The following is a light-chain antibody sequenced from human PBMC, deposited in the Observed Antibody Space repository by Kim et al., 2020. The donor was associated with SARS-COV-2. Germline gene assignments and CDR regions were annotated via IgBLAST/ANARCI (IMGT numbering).Light chain of an antibody. CDR3: SSYGGNNNLM. J-gene: IGLJ3*02. Sequence: QSALTQPPSASGSPGQSVTISCTGTSSDVGGYNYVSWYQQHPGKAPKLMIFEVNKRPSGVPDRFSGSNSGNTASLTVSGLQAEDEADYYCSSYGGNNNLMFGGGTKVTVL. CDR2: EVN. CDR1: SSDVGGYNY. V-gene: IGLV2-8*01.